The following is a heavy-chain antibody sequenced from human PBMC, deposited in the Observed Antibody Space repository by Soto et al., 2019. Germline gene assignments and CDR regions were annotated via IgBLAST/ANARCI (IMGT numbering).Heavy chain of an antibody. J-gene: IGHJ4*02. CDR2: IYYSGST. CDR1: GGSISSGGYY. CDR3: ASKNLDYGDYDY. D-gene: IGHD4-17*01. Sequence: TLSLTCTVSGGSISSGGYYWSWIRQHPGKGLEWIGYIYYSGSTYYNPSLKSRVTISVDTSKNQFSLKLSSVTAADTAVYYCASKNLDYGDYDYWGQGTLVTVSS. V-gene: IGHV4-31*03.